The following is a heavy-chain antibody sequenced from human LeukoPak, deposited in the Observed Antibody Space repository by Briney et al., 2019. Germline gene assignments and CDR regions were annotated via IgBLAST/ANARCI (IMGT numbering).Heavy chain of an antibody. CDR2: ISGSGGST. CDR1: GFTFSSYA. J-gene: IGHJ4*02. CDR3: ANSSDYYGSGSGDY. Sequence: GGSLRLSCAASGFTFSSYAMSWVRQAPGKGLEWVSAISGSGGSTYYADSVKGRFTISRDNSKNTLYLQMNSLRAEDTAVYYCANSSDYYGSGSGDYWGQGTLVTVSS. V-gene: IGHV3-23*01. D-gene: IGHD3-10*01.